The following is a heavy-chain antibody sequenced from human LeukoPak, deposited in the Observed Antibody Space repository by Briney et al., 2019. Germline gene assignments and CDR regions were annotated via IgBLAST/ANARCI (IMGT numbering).Heavy chain of an antibody. CDR2: IYSGGST. J-gene: IGHJ3*02. CDR1: GFTVSSNY. Sequence: GGSLRLSCAASGFTVSSNYMSWVRQAPGKGLEWVSVIYSGGSTYYADSVKGRFTISRDNSKSTLYPQMNSLRAEDTAVYYCARAAADAFDIWGQGTMVTVSS. D-gene: IGHD6-25*01. CDR3: ARAAADAFDI. V-gene: IGHV3-53*01.